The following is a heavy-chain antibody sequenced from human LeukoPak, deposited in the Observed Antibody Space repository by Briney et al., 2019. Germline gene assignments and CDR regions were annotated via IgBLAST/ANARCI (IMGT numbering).Heavy chain of an antibody. Sequence: GGSLRLSCAASGFTFSSYAMSWARQAPGKGLEWVSAISGSGGSTYYADSVKGRFTISRDNSKNTLYLQMNSLRAEDTAVYYCAKTRGSSGWYGYWGQGTLVTVSS. CDR3: AKTRGSSGWYGY. J-gene: IGHJ4*02. CDR1: GFTFSSYA. V-gene: IGHV3-23*01. CDR2: ISGSGGST. D-gene: IGHD6-19*01.